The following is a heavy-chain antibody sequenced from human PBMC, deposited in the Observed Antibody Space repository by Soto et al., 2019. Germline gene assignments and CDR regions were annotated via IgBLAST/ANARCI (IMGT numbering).Heavy chain of an antibody. J-gene: IGHJ4*02. CDR2: IYPGDSES. CDR1: GYSFTSYW. CDR3: AILGGPNAGVLY. D-gene: IGHD1-26*01. Sequence: GEALKISCKGSGYSFTSYWIGWVRQMPGKGLEWMGIIYPGDSESRYSPSFQGQVTMSADRSISTAYLQWSSLKASDSAMYYCAILGGPNAGVLYWGPGRRVTLS. V-gene: IGHV5-51*01.